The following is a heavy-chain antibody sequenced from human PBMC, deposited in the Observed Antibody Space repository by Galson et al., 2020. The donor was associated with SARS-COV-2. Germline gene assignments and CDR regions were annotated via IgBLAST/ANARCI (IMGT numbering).Heavy chain of an antibody. Sequence: GESLKISCAASGFTFSSYSMNWVRQAPGKGLEWVSSISSSSSYIYYADSVKGRFTISRDNAKNSLYLQMNSLRAEDTAVYYCARDRGDYVPGYYGMDVWGQGTTVTVSS. V-gene: IGHV3-21*01. D-gene: IGHD4-17*01. CDR2: ISSSSSYI. CDR1: GFTFSSYS. CDR3: ARDRGDYVPGYYGMDV. J-gene: IGHJ6*02.